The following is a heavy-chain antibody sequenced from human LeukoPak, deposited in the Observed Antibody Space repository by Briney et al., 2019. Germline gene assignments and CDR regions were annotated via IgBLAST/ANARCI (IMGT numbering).Heavy chain of an antibody. Sequence: GRSLRLSCAASGFTFSSYSMNWVRQAPGKGLEWVSSISSSSSYIYYADSVKGRFTISRDNAKNSLYLQMNSLRAEDTAVYYCARDVWYCSGGSCYSVGFDYWGQGTLVTVSS. V-gene: IGHV3-21*01. J-gene: IGHJ4*02. CDR3: ARDVWYCSGGSCYSVGFDY. D-gene: IGHD2-15*01. CDR2: ISSSSSYI. CDR1: GFTFSSYS.